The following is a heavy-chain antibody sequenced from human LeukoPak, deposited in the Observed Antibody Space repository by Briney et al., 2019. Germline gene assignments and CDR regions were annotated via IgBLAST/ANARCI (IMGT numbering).Heavy chain of an antibody. Sequence: PGGSLRLSCAASGFTFSSYGMHWFRQAPGKGLEWVAFIRYDGSNRYYADSVKGRFTISRDNSKNTLYLQMNSLRAEDTAVYYCAKDRWCSSTSCIYYLDYYMDVWGKGTTATVSS. CDR3: AKDRWCSSTSCIYYLDYYMDV. D-gene: IGHD2-2*01. CDR2: IRYDGSNR. J-gene: IGHJ6*03. CDR1: GFTFSSYG. V-gene: IGHV3-30*02.